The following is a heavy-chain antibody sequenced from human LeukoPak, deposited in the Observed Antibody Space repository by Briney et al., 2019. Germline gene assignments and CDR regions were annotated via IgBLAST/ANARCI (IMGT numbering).Heavy chain of an antibody. V-gene: IGHV1-69*04. J-gene: IGHJ4*02. Sequence: ASVTVSFKASGGTFSSYAISWVRQAPGQGLEWMGRIIPILGIANYAQKFQGRVTITADKSTSTAYMELSSLRSEDTAVYYCAKTITVVTAPFDYWGQGTLVTVSS. CDR3: AKTITVVTAPFDY. D-gene: IGHD4-23*01. CDR1: GGTFSSYA. CDR2: IIPILGIA.